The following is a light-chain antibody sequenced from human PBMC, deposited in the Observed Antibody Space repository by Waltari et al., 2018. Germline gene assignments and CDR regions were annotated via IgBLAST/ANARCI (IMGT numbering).Light chain of an antibody. CDR2: EVF. CDR1: TSDVGSYDL. CDR3: CSYAGRGTYV. Sequence: QSALTQPASVSGTPGQSITISCSGTTSDVGSYDLVSWYQQHPGEAPKLLICEVFKRPPDTSSLCSGAKSGSTASLTISGLQPEDEADYYCCSYAGRGTYVFGSGTKVTVL. J-gene: IGLJ1*01. V-gene: IGLV2-23*02.